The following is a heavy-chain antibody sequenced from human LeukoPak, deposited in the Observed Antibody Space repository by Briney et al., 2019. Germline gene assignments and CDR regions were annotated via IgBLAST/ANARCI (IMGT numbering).Heavy chain of an antibody. V-gene: IGHV1-8*02. D-gene: IGHD1-14*01. CDR1: GYTFTNYG. Sequence: ASVKVSCKASGYTFTNYGITWVRQAPGQGLEWMGWMNPNSGNTGYAQKFQGRVTMTRNTSISTAYMELSSLRSEDTAVYYCARSLPGPFPSHDYWGQGTLVTVPS. CDR3: ARSLPGPFPSHDY. CDR2: MNPNSGNT. J-gene: IGHJ4*02.